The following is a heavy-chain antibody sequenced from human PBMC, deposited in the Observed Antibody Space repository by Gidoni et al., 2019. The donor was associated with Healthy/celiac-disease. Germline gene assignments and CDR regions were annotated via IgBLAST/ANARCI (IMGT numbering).Heavy chain of an antibody. CDR3: AKDSHSSSWYGAYYYYYGMDV. CDR2: ISGSGGST. CDR1: GFTFSSYA. J-gene: IGHJ6*02. V-gene: IGHV3-23*01. Sequence: EVQLLESGGGLVPPGGSLRLSCAASGFTFSSYALRWVRQAPGKGLEWVSAISGSGGSTYYADSVKGRFTISRDNSKNTLYLQMNSLRAEDTAVYYCAKDSHSSSWYGAYYYYYGMDVWGQGTTVTVSS. D-gene: IGHD6-13*01.